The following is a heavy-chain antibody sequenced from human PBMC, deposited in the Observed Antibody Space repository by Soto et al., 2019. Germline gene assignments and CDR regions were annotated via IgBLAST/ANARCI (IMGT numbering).Heavy chain of an antibody. J-gene: IGHJ5*02. V-gene: IGHV3-11*01. CDR3: ARVVERITIFGVVTEIRNWFDP. Sequence: QVQLVESGGGLVKSGGSLRLSCAASGFTFSDYYMSWIRQAPGKGLEWVSYISSSGSTIYYADSVKGRFTISRDNAKNSLYLQMNSLRAEDTAVYYCARVVERITIFGVVTEIRNWFDPWGQGTLVTVSS. CDR1: GFTFSDYY. D-gene: IGHD3-3*01. CDR2: ISSSGSTI.